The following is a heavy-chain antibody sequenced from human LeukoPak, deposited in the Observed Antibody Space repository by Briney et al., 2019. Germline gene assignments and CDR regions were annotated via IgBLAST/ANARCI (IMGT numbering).Heavy chain of an antibody. CDR1: GLTFSSYG. CDR3: AKERHIVATEGGYFDY. CDR2: ISYDGSNK. J-gene: IGHJ4*02. V-gene: IGHV3-30*18. D-gene: IGHD5-12*01. Sequence: GGSLRLSCAASGLTFSSYGMHWVRQAPGKGLEWVAVISYDGSNKYYADSVKGRFTISRDNSKNTLYLQMNSLRAEDTAVYYCAKERHIVATEGGYFDYWGQGTLVTVSS.